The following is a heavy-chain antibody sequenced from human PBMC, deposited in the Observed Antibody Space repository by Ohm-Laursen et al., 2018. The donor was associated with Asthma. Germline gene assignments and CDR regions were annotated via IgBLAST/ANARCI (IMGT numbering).Heavy chain of an antibody. V-gene: IGHV4-39*01. D-gene: IGHD4-17*01. Sequence: SDTLSLTCTVSGGSISSSSYYWGWIRQPPGKGLEWIGSIYYSGSTYYNPSLKSRVTISVDTSKNQFSLKLSSVTAADTAVYYCARTVTGGYYYYGMDVWGQGTTVTVSS. CDR2: IYYSGST. CDR3: ARTVTGGYYYYGMDV. J-gene: IGHJ6*02. CDR1: GGSISSSSYY.